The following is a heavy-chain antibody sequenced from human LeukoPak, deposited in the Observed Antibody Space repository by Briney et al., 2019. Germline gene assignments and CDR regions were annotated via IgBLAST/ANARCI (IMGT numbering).Heavy chain of an antibody. CDR3: ARGVEPLAANTLAY. CDR2: LYSDGNT. J-gene: IGHJ4*02. Sequence: GGSLRLSCAASGFTVITNDMTWVRQAPGKGLEWVSVLYSDGNTKYADSVQGRFTISRDNSKNALYLEMNSLSPDDTVVYYCARGVEPLAANTLAYWGQGTLVTVSS. CDR1: GFTVITND. D-gene: IGHD1-14*01. V-gene: IGHV3-53*01.